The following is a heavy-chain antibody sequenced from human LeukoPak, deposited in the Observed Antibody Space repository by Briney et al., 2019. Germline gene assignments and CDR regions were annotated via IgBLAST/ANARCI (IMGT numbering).Heavy chain of an antibody. V-gene: IGHV3-11*04. CDR1: GFTFSDYY. D-gene: IGHD2-2*01. Sequence: RGSLRLSCAASGFTFSDYYMSWIRQAPGKGLEWVSYISSSSSTIYYADSVKGRFTISRDNAKNSLYLQMNSLRAEDTAVYYCARRYCSSTSCPDYYYYMDVWGKGATVTVSS. CDR3: ARRYCSSTSCPDYYYYMDV. J-gene: IGHJ6*03. CDR2: ISSSSSTI.